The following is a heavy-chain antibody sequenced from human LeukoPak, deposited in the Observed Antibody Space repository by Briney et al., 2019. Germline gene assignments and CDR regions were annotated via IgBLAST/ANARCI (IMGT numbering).Heavy chain of an antibody. CDR3: AKVGGSRGW. D-gene: IGHD3-10*01. J-gene: IGHJ4*02. CDR1: GFTFSSYA. Sequence: GGSLRLSCAASGFTFSSYAMSWVRQAPGKGLEWVSLISSRGDTTYYADSVKGRFTISRDNSKNTLYLQMSSLRAEDTAVYYCAKVGGSRGWWGQGTLVTVSS. CDR2: ISSRGDTT. V-gene: IGHV3-23*01.